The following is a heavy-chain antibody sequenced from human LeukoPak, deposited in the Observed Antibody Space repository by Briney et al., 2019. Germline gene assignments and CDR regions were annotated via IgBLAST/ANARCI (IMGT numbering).Heavy chain of an antibody. V-gene: IGHV3-30*03. CDR2: ISYDGSNK. J-gene: IGHJ6*02. Sequence: GGSLRLSCAASGFTFSSYGMHWVRQAPGKGLEWVAVISYDGSNKYYADSVKGRFTISRDNAKNSLYLQMNSLRAEDTAVYYCARYPNGMDVWGQGTTVTVSS. CDR1: GFTFSSYG. CDR3: ARYPNGMDV. D-gene: IGHD2-8*01.